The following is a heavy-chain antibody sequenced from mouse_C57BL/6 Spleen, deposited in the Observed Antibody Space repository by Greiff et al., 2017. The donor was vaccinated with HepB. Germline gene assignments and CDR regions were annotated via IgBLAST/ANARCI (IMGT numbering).Heavy chain of an antibody. J-gene: IGHJ2*01. V-gene: IGHV1-62-2*01. Sequence: QVHVKQSGAELVKPGASVKLSCKASGYTFTEYTIHWVKQRSGQGLEWIGWFYPGSGSIKYNEKFKDKATLTADKSSSTVYMELSRLTSEDSAVYFCARHEIYYDYDRGFDYWGQGTTLTVSS. D-gene: IGHD2-4*01. CDR3: ARHEIYYDYDRGFDY. CDR2: FYPGSGSI. CDR1: GYTFTEYT.